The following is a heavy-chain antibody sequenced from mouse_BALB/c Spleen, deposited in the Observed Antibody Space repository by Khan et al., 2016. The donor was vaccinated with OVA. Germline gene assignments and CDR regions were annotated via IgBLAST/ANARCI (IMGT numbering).Heavy chain of an antibody. CDR3: VRQFGLSSSLKAY. V-gene: IGHV10-1*02. D-gene: IGHD3-1*01. CDR1: GFTFNTYA. J-gene: IGHJ3*01. Sequence: EVQLVESGGGLVQPKGTLKLSCAAYGFTFNTYAMNWVRQAPGKGLDWVARIRSKSNNYATYYADSVKDRFTISSDDPPSRLYLQITNLKTEDTAIYYCVRQFGLSSSLKAYWRQGTRVTISA. CDR2: IRSKSNNYAT.